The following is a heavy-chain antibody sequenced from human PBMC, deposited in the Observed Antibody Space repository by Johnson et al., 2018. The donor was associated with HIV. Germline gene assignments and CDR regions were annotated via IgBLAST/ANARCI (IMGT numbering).Heavy chain of an antibody. J-gene: IGHJ3*02. D-gene: IGHD3-22*01. Sequence: QVQLVESGGGVVQPERSLRLSCAASGFTFSSYAMHWVRQAPGKGLEWVACISYDGSNKHYAGSVKGRFTISRDNSKNTLYLQMNSLRVEDTAVYYCARGLQSLIVVITRGAFNIWGQGTMVTVSS. CDR1: GFTFSSYA. CDR2: ISYDGSNK. CDR3: ARGLQSLIVVITRGAFNI. V-gene: IGHV3-30*14.